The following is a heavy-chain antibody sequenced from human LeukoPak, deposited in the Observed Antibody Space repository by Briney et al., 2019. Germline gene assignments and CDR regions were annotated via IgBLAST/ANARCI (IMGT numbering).Heavy chain of an antibody. CDR2: INSDGSST. Sequence: GSLRLSCAASGFTFSSYWMRWVGQAPGKGLVWVSRINSDGSSTSYADSVKGRFTISRDNAKNTLYLQMNSLRAEDTAVYYCARDIGAGNDAFDIRGQGTMVTVSS. D-gene: IGHD1-1*01. J-gene: IGHJ3*02. CDR1: GFTFSSYW. V-gene: IGHV3-74*01. CDR3: ARDIGAGNDAFDI.